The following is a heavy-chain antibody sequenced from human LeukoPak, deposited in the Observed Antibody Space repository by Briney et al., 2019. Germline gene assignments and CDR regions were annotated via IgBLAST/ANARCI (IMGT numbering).Heavy chain of an antibody. J-gene: IGHJ6*02. D-gene: IGHD6-19*01. CDR2: ITNNGTTI. CDR3: ARDQWLAYYYHGMDV. V-gene: IGHV3-48*03. CDR1: GFTFSSYA. Sequence: PGGSLRLSCAASGFTFSSYAMNWVRQAPGKGLEWVSYITNNGTTIYYADSVKGRFTISRDNAENSLYLQTNSLRAEDTAIYYCARDQWLAYYYHGMDVWGQGTTVTVSS.